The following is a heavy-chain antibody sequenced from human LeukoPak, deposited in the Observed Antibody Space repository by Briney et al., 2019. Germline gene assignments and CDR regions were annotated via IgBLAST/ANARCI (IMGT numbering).Heavy chain of an antibody. V-gene: IGHV1-8*01. CDR1: GYSFSICD. J-gene: IGHJ5*02. D-gene: IGHD3-10*01. Sequence: ASVKVSCKASGYSFSICDINWVRQAAGQGLEWMGWMNPNSGNTNYAQKFQGRVTMTRDTSTSTVYMELSSLRSEDTAVYYCARDMEVRGVMSNWFDPWGQGTLVTVSS. CDR2: MNPNSGNT. CDR3: ARDMEVRGVMSNWFDP.